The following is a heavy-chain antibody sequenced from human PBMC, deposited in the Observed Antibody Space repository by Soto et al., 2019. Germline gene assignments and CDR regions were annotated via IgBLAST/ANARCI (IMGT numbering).Heavy chain of an antibody. CDR1: GYTFTKYG. CDR3: AREMAGLGGEYDY. V-gene: IGHV1-18*01. CDR2: ISGSSGNA. J-gene: IGHJ4*02. D-gene: IGHD3-16*01. Sequence: QVQLAQSGAEVKNPGASVKVSCKTSGYTFTKYGVGWVRQAPGQGLEWMGWISGSSGNANYAEKVQSRITLTTDTSTSTAYIELRSLRSDDTAVYYCAREMAGLGGEYDYWGQGTLVTVSS.